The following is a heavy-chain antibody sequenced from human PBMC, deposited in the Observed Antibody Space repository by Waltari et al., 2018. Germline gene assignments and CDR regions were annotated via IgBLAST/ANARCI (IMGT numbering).Heavy chain of an antibody. CDR2: INTDGSST. CDR1: GFTFSSYW. Sequence: EVQLVESGGGLVQPGGSLRLSCAASGFTFSSYWMHWVRQAPGKGLVWVSRINTDGSSTSYADSVKGRFTISRDNAKNTLYLQMNRLRAEDTAVYYCARDRPVYSSSWSPPRAFDIWGQGTMVTVSS. J-gene: IGHJ3*02. CDR3: ARDRPVYSSSWSPPRAFDI. V-gene: IGHV3-74*01. D-gene: IGHD6-13*01.